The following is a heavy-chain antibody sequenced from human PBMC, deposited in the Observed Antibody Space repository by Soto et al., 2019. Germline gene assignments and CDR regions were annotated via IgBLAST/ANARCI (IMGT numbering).Heavy chain of an antibody. V-gene: IGHV4-34*01. J-gene: IGHJ4*02. CDR2: VRHSGNT. CDR1: GGSFTGHF. CDR3: ARAKFESTVWHQLNX. D-gene: IGHD2-2*01. Sequence: SETLSLTCTVSGGSFTGHFWSWVRQPPGKGLEWILEVRHSGNTKYYTSLRSRVTLSVDSSQNQISLALTSVTAADTAVYYCARAKFESTVWHQLNXWGQATLVTVSX.